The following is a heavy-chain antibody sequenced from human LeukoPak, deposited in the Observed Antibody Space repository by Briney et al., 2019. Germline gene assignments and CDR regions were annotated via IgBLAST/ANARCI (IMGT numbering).Heavy chain of an antibody. CDR1: GFTFSSYA. CDR2: ISGSGGST. Sequence: PGGSLRLSCAASGFTFSSYAMNWARQAPGKGLEWVSVISGSGGSTHYADSVKGRFTISRDNSKNTLYLQMNSLSAEATAVYYYATTRGGYNYGPSFDYWGQGTLVTVSS. V-gene: IGHV3-23*01. J-gene: IGHJ4*02. CDR3: ATTRGGYNYGPSFDY. D-gene: IGHD5-18*01.